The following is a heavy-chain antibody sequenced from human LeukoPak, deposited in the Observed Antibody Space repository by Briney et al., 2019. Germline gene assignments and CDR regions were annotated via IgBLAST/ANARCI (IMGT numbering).Heavy chain of an antibody. J-gene: IGHJ4*02. CDR3: AKGGKWDVTPFDY. V-gene: IGHV3-23*01. D-gene: IGHD1-26*01. CDR2: ISGGGGST. Sequence: GGSLRLSCAASGFTFSNFLMTWVRQAPGKGPEWVSTISGGGGSTYYADSVKGRFTISRDNSKNTLYLQVNSLRAEDTAVYYCAKGGKWDVTPFDYWGQGTLVTVSS. CDR1: GFTFSNFL.